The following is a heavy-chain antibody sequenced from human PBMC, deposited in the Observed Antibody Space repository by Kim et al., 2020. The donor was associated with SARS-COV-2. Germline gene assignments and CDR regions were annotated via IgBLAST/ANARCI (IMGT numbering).Heavy chain of an antibody. V-gene: IGHV1-18*01. CDR2: T. CDR3: ARDKRSSGFDY. J-gene: IGHJ4*02. D-gene: IGHD6-19*01. Sequence: TNYARKLQGRVTMTTDTSTRTAYMELRSLRSDDTAVYYCARDKRSSGFDYWGQGTLVTVSS.